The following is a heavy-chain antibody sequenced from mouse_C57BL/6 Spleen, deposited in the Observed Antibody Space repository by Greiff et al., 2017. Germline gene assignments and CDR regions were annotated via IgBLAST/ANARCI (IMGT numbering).Heavy chain of an antibody. V-gene: IGHV5-9*01. CDR2: ISGGGGNT. Sequence: EVNVVESGGGLVKPGGSLKLSCAASGFTFSSYTMSWVRQTPEKRLEWVATISGGGGNTYYPDSVKGRFTISRDNAKNTLYLQMSSLRSEATALYYCARLRYFDVWGTVTTVTVSS. CDR1: GFTFSSYT. CDR3: ARLRYFDV. J-gene: IGHJ1*03.